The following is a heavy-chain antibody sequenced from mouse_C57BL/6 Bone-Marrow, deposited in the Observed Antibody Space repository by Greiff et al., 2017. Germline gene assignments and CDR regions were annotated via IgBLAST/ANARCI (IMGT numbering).Heavy chain of an antibody. CDR2: IYPRSGNT. D-gene: IGHD2-1*01. CDR1: GYTFTSYG. V-gene: IGHV1-81*01. Sequence: QVQLKESGAELARPGASVKLSCKASGYTFTSYGISWVKQRTGQGLEWIGEIYPRSGNTYYNEKFKGKATLTADKSSSTAYMELRSLTSEDSAVXFCARDGGIYYAPFAYWGQGTLVTVSA. CDR3: ARDGGIYYAPFAY. J-gene: IGHJ3*01.